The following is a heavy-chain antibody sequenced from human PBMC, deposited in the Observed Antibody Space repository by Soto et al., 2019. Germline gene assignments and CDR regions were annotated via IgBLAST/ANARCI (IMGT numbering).Heavy chain of an antibody. CDR1: GFTFSSYS. D-gene: IGHD6-19*01. CDR3: ARSSHSSGWTEYFQH. Sequence: GESLRLSCAASGFTFSSYSMNWVRQAPGKGLEWVSYISSSSSTIYYADSVKGRFTISRDNAKNSLYLQMNSLRDEDTAVYYCARSSHSSGWTEYFQHWGQGTLVTVSS. J-gene: IGHJ1*01. V-gene: IGHV3-48*02. CDR2: ISSSSSTI.